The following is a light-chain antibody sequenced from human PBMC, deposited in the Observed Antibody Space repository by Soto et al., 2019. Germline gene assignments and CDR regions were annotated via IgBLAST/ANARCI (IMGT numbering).Light chain of an antibody. CDR3: RHRSNRALT. J-gene: IGKJ4*01. CDR1: QNVGSS. CDR2: DAS. Sequence: EPVLTQSPSTLSLSPGERATLSCWASQNVGSSLAWYQQKPGQAPRLLIYDASKRATGVPPRFSGSGSGTDFTLTITSLEPEDFAILYGRHRSNRALTFGGGTKVEIK. V-gene: IGKV3-11*01.